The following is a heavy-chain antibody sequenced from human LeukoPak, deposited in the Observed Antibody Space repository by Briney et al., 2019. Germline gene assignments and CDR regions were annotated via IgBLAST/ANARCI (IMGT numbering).Heavy chain of an antibody. D-gene: IGHD3-9*01. J-gene: IGHJ4*02. CDR1: GYTFTGYY. V-gene: IGHV1-2*02. CDR3: ARAPPYYDILTGYSPLGDY. Sequence: ASVKVSCKASGYTFTGYYMHWVRQAPGQGLEWMGWVNPNSGGTNYAQKFQGRVTMTRDTSISTAYMELSSLRSEDTAVYYCARAPPYYDILTGYSPLGDYWGQGTLVTVSS. CDR2: VNPNSGGT.